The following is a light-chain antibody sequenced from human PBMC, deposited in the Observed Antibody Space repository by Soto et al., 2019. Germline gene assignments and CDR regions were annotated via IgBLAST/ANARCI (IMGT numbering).Light chain of an antibody. CDR3: QQRSYWLT. J-gene: IGKJ4*01. Sequence: EIVLTQSPATLSLSPGERATHSCRASQSVSSYLAWYQQKPGQAPRLLIYDASNRASGIPARFSGSGSGTDFTLTISRLEPEDFAVYYCQQRSYWLTFGGGTKVEIK. CDR1: QSVSSY. V-gene: IGKV3-11*01. CDR2: DAS.